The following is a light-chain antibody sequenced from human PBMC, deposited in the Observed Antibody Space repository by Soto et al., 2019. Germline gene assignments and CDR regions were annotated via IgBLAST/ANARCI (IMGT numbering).Light chain of an antibody. J-gene: IGKJ1*01. CDR3: QQSYSTPGT. CDR1: QSISNF. Sequence: DIQMTQSPSSLSASVGDRVTITCRTSQSISNFLNWYQQTPGKAPKLLIYAASSLQSGVPSRFSGSGAGTDFTLTISSLQPEDFATYYCQQSYSTPGTFGQGTKVETK. CDR2: AAS. V-gene: IGKV1-39*01.